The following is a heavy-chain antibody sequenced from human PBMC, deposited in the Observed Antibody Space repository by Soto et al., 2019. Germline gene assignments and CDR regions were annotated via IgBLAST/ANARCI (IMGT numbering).Heavy chain of an antibody. J-gene: IGHJ6*02. CDR1: GFTFSSYG. D-gene: IGHD6-19*01. CDR2: ISYDGSNK. V-gene: IGHV3-30*03. Sequence: GGSLRLSCAASGFTFSSYGMHWVRQAPGKGLEWVAVISYDGSNKYYADSVKGRFTISRDNSKNTLYLQMNSLRAEDTAVYYCARGIAVAGTDYYYGMDVWGQGTTVTVSS. CDR3: ARGIAVAGTDYYYGMDV.